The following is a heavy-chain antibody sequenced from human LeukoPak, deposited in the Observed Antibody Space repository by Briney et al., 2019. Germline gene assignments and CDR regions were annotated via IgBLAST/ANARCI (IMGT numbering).Heavy chain of an antibody. CDR1: GFTFSSYA. V-gene: IGHV3-30*04. Sequence: GRSLRLSCAASGFTFSSYAMHWVRQAPGKGLEWVAVISYDGSNKYYADSVKGRFTISRDNSKNTLYLQMNSLRAEDTAVYYCAKDAPYYDSSGYRHPPSFDYWGQGTLVTVSS. J-gene: IGHJ4*02. D-gene: IGHD3-22*01. CDR3: AKDAPYYDSSGYRHPPSFDY. CDR2: ISYDGSNK.